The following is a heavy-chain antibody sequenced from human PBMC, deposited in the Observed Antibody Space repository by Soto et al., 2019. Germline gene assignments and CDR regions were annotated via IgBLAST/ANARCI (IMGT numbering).Heavy chain of an antibody. V-gene: IGHV3-48*03. CDR2: ISTSGSTI. CDR3: VRGETWLQLSYYFDY. Sequence: GGSLRLSCAASGFTFSSYEMNWVRQAPGKGLEWVSYISTSGSTIYYADSVKGRFTISRDNAKNSLYLQMYTLRAEDTAVYYCVRGETWLQLSYYFDYWGQGTLVTVSS. J-gene: IGHJ4*02. D-gene: IGHD5-12*01. CDR1: GFTFSSYE.